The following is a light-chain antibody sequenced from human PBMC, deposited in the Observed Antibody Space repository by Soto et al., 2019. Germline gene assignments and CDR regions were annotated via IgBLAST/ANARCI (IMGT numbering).Light chain of an antibody. V-gene: IGKV3-15*01. CDR2: GAS. CDR1: QSVSNN. J-gene: IGKJ2*01. CDR3: QQYNNWPPYT. Sequence: IVLTQSPGTLSLSPGERATLSCRASQSVSNNYLAWYQQKPGQAPRLLIYGASTRATGIPARFSGTGSGTEFTLTISSLQSEDFAIYYCQQYNNWPPYTFGQGTKVDIK.